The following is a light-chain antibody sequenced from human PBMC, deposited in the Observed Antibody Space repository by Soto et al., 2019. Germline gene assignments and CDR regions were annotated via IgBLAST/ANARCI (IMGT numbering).Light chain of an antibody. CDR1: SSDVGGYNY. V-gene: IGLV2-14*01. CDR3: SSYTSSSPLWV. Sequence: QSALTQPASVSGSHGQSITISCTGTSSDVGGYNYVSWYQQHPGKAPKLMIYDVSNRPSGVSNRFSGSKSGNTASLTISGLQAEDEADYYCSSYTSSSPLWVFGGGTKLTVL. CDR2: DVS. J-gene: IGLJ3*02.